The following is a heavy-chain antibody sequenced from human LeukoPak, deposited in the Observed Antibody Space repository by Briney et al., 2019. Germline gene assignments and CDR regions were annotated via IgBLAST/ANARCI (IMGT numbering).Heavy chain of an antibody. V-gene: IGHV1-18*01. CDR3: ARDRGVDPDTFDS. Sequence: SSVTVSRKASGFTFSTYGISWVRQAPGPGLEWMGWISEYHDRTHYAQSLQGRVTMTTDTSTSTAYMELRSLRSDDTAVYYCARDRGVDPDTFDSWGQGTMVTVSS. CDR1: GFTFSTYG. J-gene: IGHJ3*02. D-gene: IGHD2-8*01. CDR2: ISEYHDRT.